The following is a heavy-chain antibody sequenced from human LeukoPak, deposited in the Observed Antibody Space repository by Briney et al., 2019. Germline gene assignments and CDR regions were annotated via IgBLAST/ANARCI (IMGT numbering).Heavy chain of an antibody. D-gene: IGHD6-13*01. CDR3: AKDRASSWSLDY. CDR2: ISGGGDST. V-gene: IGHV3-23*01. J-gene: IGHJ4*02. Sequence: GGSLRLSCAASGFAFSDYAMSWVRQAPGKGLEWVSAISGGGDSTYYADSVRGRFTVSRDNSKNTMYLQMNSLRPEDTAMYYCAKDRASSWSLDYWGQGNLVTVSS. CDR1: GFAFSDYA.